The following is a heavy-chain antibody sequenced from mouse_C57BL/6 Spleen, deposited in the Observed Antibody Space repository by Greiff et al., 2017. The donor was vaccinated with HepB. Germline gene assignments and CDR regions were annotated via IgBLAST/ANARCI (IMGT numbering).Heavy chain of an antibody. CDR1: GYTFTSYG. CDR3: ASYYSNFGYFDV. CDR2: IYPRSGNT. J-gene: IGHJ1*03. Sequence: VQLQESGAELARPGASVKLSCKASGYTFTSYGISWVKQRTGQGLEWIGEIYPRSGNTYYNEKFKGKATLTADKSSSTAYMELRSLTSEDSAVYFCASYYSNFGYFDVWGTGTTVTVSS. V-gene: IGHV1-81*01. D-gene: IGHD2-5*01.